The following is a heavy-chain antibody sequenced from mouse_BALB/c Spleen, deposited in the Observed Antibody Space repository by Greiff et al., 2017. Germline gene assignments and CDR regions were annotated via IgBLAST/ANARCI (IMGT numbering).Heavy chain of an antibody. CDR3: ARGDRYDYFDY. J-gene: IGHJ2*01. CDR1: GFTFSSYA. CDR2: ISSGGST. D-gene: IGHD2-14*01. V-gene: IGHV5-6-5*01. Sequence: EVKLMESGGGLVKPGGSLKLSCAASGFTFSSYAMSWVRQTPEKRLEWVASISSGGSTYYPDSVKGRFTISRDNAMNILYLQMSSLRSEDTAMYYCARGDRYDYFDYWGQGTTLTVSS.